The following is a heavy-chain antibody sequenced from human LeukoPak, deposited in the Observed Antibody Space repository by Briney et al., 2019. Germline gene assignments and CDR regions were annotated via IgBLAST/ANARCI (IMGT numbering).Heavy chain of an antibody. D-gene: IGHD3-22*01. CDR2: INPSGGST. J-gene: IGHJ4*02. CDR1: GYTFTSYY. CDR3: ARRLVLHYDIFGPVYDY. Sequence: ASVKVSCKASGYTFTSYYIHWVRQAPGQGLEWMGIINPSGGSTNYAQEFQGRVTMTSDTSFSAAYMELSTLRSDDTAVYYCARRLVLHYDIFGPVYDYWGQGTLVTVSS. V-gene: IGHV1-46*01.